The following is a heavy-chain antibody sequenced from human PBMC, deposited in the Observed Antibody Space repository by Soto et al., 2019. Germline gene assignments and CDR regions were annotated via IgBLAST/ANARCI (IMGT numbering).Heavy chain of an antibody. CDR2: ISWDGGST. CDR1: GFTFDDYT. D-gene: IGHD3-16*01. V-gene: IGHV3-43*01. Sequence: VQLVESGGVVVQPGGSLRLSCAASGFTFDDYTMHWVRQAPGKGLEWVSLISWDGGSTYYADSVKGRFTISRDNSKNSLYLQMNSLRTEDTALYYCAKDTTGYDYVWGSYEDAFDIWGQGTMVTVSS. CDR3: AKDTTGYDYVWGSYEDAFDI. J-gene: IGHJ3*02.